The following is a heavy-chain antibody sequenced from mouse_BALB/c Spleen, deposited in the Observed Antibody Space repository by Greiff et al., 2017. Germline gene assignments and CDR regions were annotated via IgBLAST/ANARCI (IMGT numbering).Heavy chain of an antibody. D-gene: IGHD1-2*01. CDR1: GYSITSDYA. CDR3: ARDYGYVYFDY. Sequence: EVKLVESGPGLVKPSQSLSLTCTVTGYSITSDYAWNWIRQFPGNKLEWMGYISYSGSTSYNPSLKSRISITRDTSKNQFFLQLNSVTTEDTATYYCARDYGYVYFDYWGQGTTLTVSS. CDR2: ISYSGST. J-gene: IGHJ2*01. V-gene: IGHV3-2*02.